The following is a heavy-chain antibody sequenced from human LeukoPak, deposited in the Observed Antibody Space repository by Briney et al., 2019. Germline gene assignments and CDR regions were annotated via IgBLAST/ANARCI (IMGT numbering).Heavy chain of an antibody. Sequence: GSLRLSCAASGFTFSSYAMSWVRQAPGKGLEWIGEIYHSGSTNYNPSLKSRVTISVDKSKNQFSLKLSSVTAADTAVYYCASSSGWYNSYYFDYWGQGTLVTVSS. V-gene: IGHV4-4*02. CDR2: IYHSGST. CDR3: ASSSGWYNSYYFDY. D-gene: IGHD6-19*01. CDR1: GFTFSSYAM. J-gene: IGHJ4*02.